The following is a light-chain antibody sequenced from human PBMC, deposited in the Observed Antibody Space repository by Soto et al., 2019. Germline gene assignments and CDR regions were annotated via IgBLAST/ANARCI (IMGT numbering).Light chain of an antibody. Sequence: EIVLTQSPATLSLSPGERVTLSCRASQSLTTNYLAWYQQKPGQAPRLLIYGASNTATGVPDRFSGSGSGTDFTLTITRLEPEDFAVYYCQHYGRSPLMYTFGQGTKLGVK. CDR3: QHYGRSPLMYT. V-gene: IGKV3-20*01. CDR1: QSLTTNY. CDR2: GAS. J-gene: IGKJ2*01.